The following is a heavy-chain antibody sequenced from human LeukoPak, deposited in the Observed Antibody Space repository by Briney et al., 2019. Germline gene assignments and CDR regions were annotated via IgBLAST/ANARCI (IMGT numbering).Heavy chain of an antibody. CDR2: ISNTGRTI. CDR3: GRGGYSSGWYEGGFDY. Sequence: GGSLRLSCAASGFNFSDYYMSWIRQAPGKGLEWISYISNTGRTIYYADSAKGRFTISRDNAKNSLYLQMNSLRAQDTAVYYCGRGGYSSGWYEGGFDYWGQGTLVTVSS. D-gene: IGHD6-19*01. CDR1: GFNFSDYY. V-gene: IGHV3-11*01. J-gene: IGHJ4*02.